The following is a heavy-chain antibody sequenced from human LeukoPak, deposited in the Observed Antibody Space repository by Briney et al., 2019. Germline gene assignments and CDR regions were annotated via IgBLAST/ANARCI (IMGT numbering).Heavy chain of an antibody. CDR3: ARSRQASGLLSS. D-gene: IGHD3-10*01. V-gene: IGHV4-30-2*06. CDR1: GGAIASGGYS. CDR2: IYDRGPA. J-gene: IGHJ5*02. Sequence: PQTLSLTCTVSGGAIASGGYSWNWLRQSPGKGLEWIGCIYDRGPAYYNPSLKSRFTISVDRPKNQFFLNVTSLTAADTAVYYCARSRQASGLLSSWGQGTPVVVSS.